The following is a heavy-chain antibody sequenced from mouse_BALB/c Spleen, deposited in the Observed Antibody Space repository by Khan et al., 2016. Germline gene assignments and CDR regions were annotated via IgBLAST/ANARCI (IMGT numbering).Heavy chain of an antibody. J-gene: IGHJ2*01. Sequence: EVQLVESGPGLVKPSQSLSLTCTVTGYSITSDYAWNWIRQFPGNKLEWMGYISYSGSTSYNPSLKSRISITRDTSKNQFFLKLNSVTTEYTATYYCASRSWDVDCWGQGTTLTVSS. CDR1: GYSITSDYA. CDR2: ISYSGST. CDR3: ASRSWDVDC. V-gene: IGHV3-2*02. D-gene: IGHD4-1*01.